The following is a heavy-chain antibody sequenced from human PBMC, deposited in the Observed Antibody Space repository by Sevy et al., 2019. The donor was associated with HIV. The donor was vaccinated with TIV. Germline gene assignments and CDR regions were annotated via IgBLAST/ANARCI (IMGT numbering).Heavy chain of an antibody. D-gene: IGHD3-9*01. CDR3: ARDNFKEAGDINWFDP. J-gene: IGHJ5*02. Sequence: ASVKVSCKASGYTFTSYYMHWVRQAPGQGLEWMGIINPSGGSTSYAQKFQGRVTMTRYTSTSTVYMELSSLRSEDTAVYYCARDNFKEAGDINWFDPWGQGTLVTVSS. CDR2: INPSGGST. CDR1: GYTFTSYY. V-gene: IGHV1-46*01.